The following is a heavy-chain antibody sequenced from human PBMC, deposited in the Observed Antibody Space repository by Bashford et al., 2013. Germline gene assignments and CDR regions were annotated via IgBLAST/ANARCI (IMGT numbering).Heavy chain of an antibody. V-gene: IGHV3-30*04. CDR3: ARDRTTTWSAGLDY. D-gene: IGHD4-17*01. Sequence: VRQAPGKGLEWVALISHDGSTTHYADSVKGRFTISRDNSKNTLYVQMNSLRPEDTALYHCARDRTTTWSAGLDYWGRGTLVTVSS. CDR2: ISHDGSTT. J-gene: IGHJ4*02.